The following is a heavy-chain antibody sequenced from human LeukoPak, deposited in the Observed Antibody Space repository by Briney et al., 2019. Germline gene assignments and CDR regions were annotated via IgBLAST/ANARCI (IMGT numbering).Heavy chain of an antibody. CDR2: ITGSGDST. CDR1: GFTFSSYA. CDR3: AKSPIGYYDSSGYYYDPMIFDY. V-gene: IGHV3-23*01. J-gene: IGHJ4*02. D-gene: IGHD3-22*01. Sequence: QSGGSLRLSCAASGFTFSSYAMSWVRQAPGKGLEWVSAITGSGDSTYYADSVKGRFTISRDNSKNTLYLQMNSLRAEDTAVYYCAKSPIGYYDSSGYYYDPMIFDYWGQGTLVTVSS.